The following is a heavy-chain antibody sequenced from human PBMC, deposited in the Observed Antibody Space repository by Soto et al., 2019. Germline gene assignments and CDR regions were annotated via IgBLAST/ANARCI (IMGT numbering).Heavy chain of an antibody. J-gene: IGHJ4*02. CDR1: GGSISSSSYY. CDR2: IYYSGST. CDR3: ARLKGQQLADYFDY. Sequence: LSLTCTVSGGSISSSSYYWGWIRQPPGKGLEWIGSIYYSGSTYYNPSLKSRVTISVDTSKNQFSLKLSSVTAADTAVYYCARLKGQQLADYFDYWGQGTLVTVS. D-gene: IGHD6-13*01. V-gene: IGHV4-39*01.